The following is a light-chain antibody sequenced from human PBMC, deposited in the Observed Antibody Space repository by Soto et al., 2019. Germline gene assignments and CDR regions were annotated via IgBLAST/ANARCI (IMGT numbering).Light chain of an antibody. J-gene: IGKJ2*01. CDR1: QSVSSI. CDR2: GAA. CDR3: QQYKNSPYA. Sequence: EIVMTQSPATLSVSPGERATLSCRASQSVSSILAWYQQKPGQAPRRLIYGAATRAIYIPARFSGSGSWTEFPLTISSLPSEGFAVYYCQQYKNSPYAFGQGTKLEIK. V-gene: IGKV3-15*01.